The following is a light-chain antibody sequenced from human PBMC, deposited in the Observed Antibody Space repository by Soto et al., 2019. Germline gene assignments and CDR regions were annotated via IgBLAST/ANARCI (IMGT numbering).Light chain of an antibody. CDR2: GVN. J-gene: IGLJ1*01. CDR3: SSYAGSKNWV. V-gene: IGLV2-8*01. CDR1: SSAVGAYNY. Sequence: QSALTQPPSASGSPGQSVTISCTGASSAVGAYNYVSWYQQRPGQAPKVMIYGVNERPSGVPDRFSGSKSGNTASLTVSGLQAEYEADYYCSSYAGSKNWVFGTGTKLTVL.